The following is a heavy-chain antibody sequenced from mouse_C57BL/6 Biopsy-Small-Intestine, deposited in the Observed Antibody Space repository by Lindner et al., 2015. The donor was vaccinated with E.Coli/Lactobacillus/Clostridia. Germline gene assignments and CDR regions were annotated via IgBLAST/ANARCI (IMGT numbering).Heavy chain of an antibody. CDR1: GYSFTGYY. CDR2: INPSTGST. J-gene: IGHJ2*01. CDR3: ARREVYYFDY. V-gene: IGHV1-42*01. Sequence: VQLQESGPELVKSGASVKISCKASGYSFTGYYMNWVKQSPEKSLEWIGEINPSTGSTTYNQKFRAKATLTVDRSSSTTYMQFKSLTSDDSAVYYCARREVYYFDYWGQGTTLTVSS.